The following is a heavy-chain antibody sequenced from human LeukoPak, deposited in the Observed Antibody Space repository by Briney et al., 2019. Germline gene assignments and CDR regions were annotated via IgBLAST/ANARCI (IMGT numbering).Heavy chain of an antibody. V-gene: IGHV4-34*01. Sequence: SETLSLTCAVYGGSFSGYYWSWIRQPPGKGLEWIREINHSGSTNYNPSLKSRVTISVDTSKNQFSLKLSSVTAADTAVYYCAGIEYSSSGFDYWGQGTLVTVSS. CDR3: AGIEYSSSGFDY. CDR1: GGSFSGYY. D-gene: IGHD6-6*01. J-gene: IGHJ4*02. CDR2: INHSGST.